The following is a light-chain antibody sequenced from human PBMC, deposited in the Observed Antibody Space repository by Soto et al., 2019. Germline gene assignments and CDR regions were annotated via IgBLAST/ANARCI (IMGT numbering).Light chain of an antibody. CDR2: KVS. J-gene: IGKJ2*01. CDR1: QSLVYRDGNTY. V-gene: IGKV2-30*01. Sequence: DVVMTQSPLSLPVTLGQPASISCRSSQSLVYRDGNTYLNWFQQSPGQSPRRLIYKVSNRDSGVPDRFRGSGSGADFTLIISRVEAEDVGVYYCMQGTHWPYTFGQGTKLEIK. CDR3: MQGTHWPYT.